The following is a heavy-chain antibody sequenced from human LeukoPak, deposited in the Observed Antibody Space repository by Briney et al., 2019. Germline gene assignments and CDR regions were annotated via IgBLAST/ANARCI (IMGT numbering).Heavy chain of an antibody. CDR1: GFTFSSYS. CDR3: ARGPYGSGSHYYNY. J-gene: IGHJ4*02. Sequence: GGSLRLSCAASGFTFSSYSMNWVCQAPGKGLEWVSDISSSSSIISYADSVKGRFTISRDNAKNSLYLQMNSLRDEDTAVYYCARGPYGSGSHYYNYWGQGTLVTVSS. CDR2: ISSSSSII. V-gene: IGHV3-48*02. D-gene: IGHD3-10*01.